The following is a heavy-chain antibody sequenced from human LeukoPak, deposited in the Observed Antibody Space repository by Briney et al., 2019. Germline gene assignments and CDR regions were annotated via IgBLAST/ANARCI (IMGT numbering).Heavy chain of an antibody. CDR2: VSDDGSNK. CDR1: GFRFSSYG. V-gene: IGHV3-33*01. D-gene: IGHD2-8*02. Sequence: GRSLRLSCTASGFRFSSYGIHWVRQTPGKGLEWVALVSDDGSNKDYPDSVKGRFTISRDNSKNTVYLQINSLRAEDTAVYYCAREMGGVYFDYWGQG. CDR3: AREMGGVYFDY. J-gene: IGHJ4*02.